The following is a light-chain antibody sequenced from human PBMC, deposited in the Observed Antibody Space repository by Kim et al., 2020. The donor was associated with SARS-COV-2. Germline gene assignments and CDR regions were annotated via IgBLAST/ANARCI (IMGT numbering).Light chain of an antibody. V-gene: IGLV3-1*01. CDR3: QAWDSSTAV. CDR1: KVGDKY. J-gene: IGLJ2*01. Sequence: VAPGQTASITYSGDKVGDKYACWYQQKPGQSPVLVIYQDSKRPSGIPERFSGSNSGNTATLTISGTQAMDEADYYCQAWDSSTAVFGGGTQLTVL. CDR2: QDS.